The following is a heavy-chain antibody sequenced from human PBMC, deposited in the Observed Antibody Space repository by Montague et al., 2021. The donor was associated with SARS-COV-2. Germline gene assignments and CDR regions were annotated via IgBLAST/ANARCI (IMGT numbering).Heavy chain of an antibody. CDR1: GFTFSSCS. Sequence: SLRLSCAASGFTFSSCSMNWVRQAPGKGLEWVSSISSSSSYIYYADSVKGRFTISRDNAKNSLYLQMNSLRAEDTAVYYCARDRWPYDFWSGYYLRGVFDPWGQGTLVTVSS. D-gene: IGHD3-3*01. J-gene: IGHJ5*02. CDR3: ARDRWPYDFWSGYYLRGVFDP. V-gene: IGHV3-21*01. CDR2: ISSSSSYI.